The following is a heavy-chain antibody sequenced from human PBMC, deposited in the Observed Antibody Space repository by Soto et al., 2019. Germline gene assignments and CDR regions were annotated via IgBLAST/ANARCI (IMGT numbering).Heavy chain of an antibody. J-gene: IGHJ4*02. CDR3: ARGGSWAYFDY. CDR1: GFTFSSYW. CDR2: INSDGSST. V-gene: IGHV3-74*01. D-gene: IGHD6-13*01. Sequence: LRLSCAASGFTFSSYWMHWVRQAPGKGLVWVSRINSDGSSTSYADSVKGRFTISRDNAKNTLYLQMNSLRAEDTAVYYCARGGSWAYFDYWGQGTLVTVSS.